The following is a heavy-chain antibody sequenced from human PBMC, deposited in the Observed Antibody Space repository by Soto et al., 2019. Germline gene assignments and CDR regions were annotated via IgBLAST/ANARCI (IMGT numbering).Heavy chain of an antibody. V-gene: IGHV1-69*01. Sequence: QVQLVQSGAEVKKPGSSVKVSCKASGGTFSSYAISWVRQAPGQGLEWMGGIIPIFGTANYAQKFQGRVTITADESTKKAYMELSSLRSEEKAVYSCARVLVLTAAFAYEQYYGLYVWGQATTVAVTS. CDR1: GGTFSSYA. CDR2: IIPIFGTA. CDR3: ARVLVLTAAFAYEQYYGLYV. J-gene: IGHJ6*02. D-gene: IGHD2-2*01.